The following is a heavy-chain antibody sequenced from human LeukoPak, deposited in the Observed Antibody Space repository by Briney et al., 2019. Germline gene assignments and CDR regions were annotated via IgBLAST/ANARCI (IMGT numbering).Heavy chain of an antibody. CDR1: GFKFDDYA. CDR2: ISWNSGII. Sequence: GGSLRLSCAASGFKFDDYAVHWVRQGPGKGLEWVSGISWNSGIIDYADSVKGRFTISRDNAKSFLFLQMNSLRVEDTALYYCAREGLTVDAFDIWGPGTVVTVSS. V-gene: IGHV3-9*01. CDR3: AREGLTVDAFDI. J-gene: IGHJ3*02. D-gene: IGHD2-21*02.